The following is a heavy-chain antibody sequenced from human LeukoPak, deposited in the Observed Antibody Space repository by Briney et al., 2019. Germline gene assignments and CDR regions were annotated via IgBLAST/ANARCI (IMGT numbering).Heavy chain of an antibody. CDR2: ISWNSGSI. J-gene: IGHJ4*02. V-gene: IGHV3-9*01. CDR1: GFTFDDYA. D-gene: IGHD6-6*01. Sequence: GRSLRLSCAASGFTFDDYAMHWVRQAPGKGLEWVSGISWNSGSIGYADSVKGRLTISRDNAKNSLYLQMNSLRAEDTALYYCAKDHSEYSSSPFDYWGQGTLVTVSS. CDR3: AKDHSEYSSSPFDY.